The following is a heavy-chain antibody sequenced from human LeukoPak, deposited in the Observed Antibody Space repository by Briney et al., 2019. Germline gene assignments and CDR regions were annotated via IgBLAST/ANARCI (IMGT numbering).Heavy chain of an antibody. CDR2: INPNSGGT. CDR1: GYTFTGYY. J-gene: IGHJ3*02. V-gene: IGHV1-2*02. CDR3: ARRRHYYDSSGPYRAFDI. Sequence: ASVKVSCKASGYTFTGYYMHWVRQAPGQGLEWMGWINPNSGGTNYAQKFQGRVTMTRDTSISTAYMELSRLRSDDTAVYYCARRRHYYDSSGPYRAFDIWGQGTMVTVSS. D-gene: IGHD3-22*01.